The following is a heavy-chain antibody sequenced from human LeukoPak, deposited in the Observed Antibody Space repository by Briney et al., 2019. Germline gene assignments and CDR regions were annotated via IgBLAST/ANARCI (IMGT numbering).Heavy chain of an antibody. CDR1: GYNFYNSW. CDR2: IYPGDSDT. CDR3: ARELPGSYGELLAFDF. V-gene: IGHV5-51*01. Sequence: GESPKISFKGSGYNFYNSWLGWVRQRPGKGLEWMGIIYPGDSDTRYSPSFQGQVTMSVDKSINTAYLQWSSLKASDSAIYYRARELPGSYGELLAFDFWGPGTLVTVSS. D-gene: IGHD1-26*01. J-gene: IGHJ4*02.